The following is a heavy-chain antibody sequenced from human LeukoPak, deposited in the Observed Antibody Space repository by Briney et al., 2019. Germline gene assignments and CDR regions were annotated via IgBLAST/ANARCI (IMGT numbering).Heavy chain of an antibody. V-gene: IGHV1-3*01. J-gene: IGHJ3*02. CDR1: GYTFTSYA. CDR3: ARGDLVFWSGHDAFDI. Sequence: ALVKVSCKASGYTFTSYAMHWVRQAPGQRLEWMGWINAGNGNTKYSQKLQGRVTMTTDTSTSTAYMELRSLRSDDTAVYYCARGDLVFWSGHDAFDIWGQGTMVTVSS. D-gene: IGHD3-3*01. CDR2: INAGNGNT.